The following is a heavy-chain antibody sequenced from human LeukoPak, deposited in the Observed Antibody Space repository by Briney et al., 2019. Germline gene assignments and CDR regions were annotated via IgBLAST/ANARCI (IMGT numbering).Heavy chain of an antibody. CDR3: ARTGFGFDY. CDR2: IFYNGDN. V-gene: IGHV4-59*11. J-gene: IGHJ4*02. CDR1: GGSFSSHS. D-gene: IGHD1-1*01. Sequence: SETLSLTCTVSGGSFSSHSWRWIRQPPGKGLEWIGYIFYNGDNNYNPSLRGRVTFSVDTSRQQVSLKLTSATAADAAVYYCARTGFGFDYWGQGALVTVSS.